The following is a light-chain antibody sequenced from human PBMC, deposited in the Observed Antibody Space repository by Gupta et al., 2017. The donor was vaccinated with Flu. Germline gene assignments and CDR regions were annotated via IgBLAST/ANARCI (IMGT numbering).Light chain of an antibody. J-gene: IGKJ1*01. CDR2: KAS. CDR1: QSISSG. V-gene: IGKV1-5*03. Sequence: DNQMNQSPSTLSASVGDRVTITCRASQSISSGLAWYQQKPGKAPKLLIYKASTLESGVPSRFSGNGSGTEFTLTISSLQPDDFATYYCQQYNSYWTFGQGTKVDIK. CDR3: QQYNSYWT.